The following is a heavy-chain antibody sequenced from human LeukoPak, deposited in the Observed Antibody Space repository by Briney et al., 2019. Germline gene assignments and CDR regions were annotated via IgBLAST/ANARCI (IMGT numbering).Heavy chain of an antibody. CDR1: GFTFDDYA. CDR2: ISWNSGSI. D-gene: IGHD3-22*01. CDR3: ATQTYYYDSSGSPPTYYFDY. J-gene: IGHJ4*02. Sequence: PGGSLRLSCAASGFTFDDYAMHWVRQAPGKGLEWVSGISWNSGSIGYADSVKGRFTISRDNAKNSLYLQMNSLRAEDTAVYYCATQTYYYDSSGSPPTYYFDYWGQGTLVNVSS. V-gene: IGHV3-9*01.